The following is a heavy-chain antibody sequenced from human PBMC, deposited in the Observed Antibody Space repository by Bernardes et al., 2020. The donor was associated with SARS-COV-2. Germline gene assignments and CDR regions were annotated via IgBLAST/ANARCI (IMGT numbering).Heavy chain of an antibody. CDR2: INPKSGGV. Sequence: ASVKVSCTASGYTFTDYYIDWVRQAPGQGLEWMGWINPKSGGVNFAQKFQGRVTLTMDTSISTAYMGLSSLTSDDTAVSYCAGGPHPRGEVDYWGPGSMVTVSS. CDR1: GYTFTDYY. CDR3: AGGPHPRGEVDY. D-gene: IGHD3-16*01. V-gene: IGHV1-2*02. J-gene: IGHJ4*02.